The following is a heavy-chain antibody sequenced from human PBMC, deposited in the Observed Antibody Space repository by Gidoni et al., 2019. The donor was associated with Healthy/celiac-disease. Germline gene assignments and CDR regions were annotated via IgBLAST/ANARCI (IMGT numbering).Heavy chain of an antibody. V-gene: IGHV3-48*02. Sequence: GLCWVSYISSSSSTIYYADSVKGRFTISRDNAKNSLYLQMNSLRDEDTAVYYCARWQGERYDILTGYYNYYYGMDVWGQGTTVTVSS. CDR2: ISSSSSTI. CDR3: ARWQGERYDILTGYYNYYYGMDV. D-gene: IGHD3-9*01. J-gene: IGHJ6*02.